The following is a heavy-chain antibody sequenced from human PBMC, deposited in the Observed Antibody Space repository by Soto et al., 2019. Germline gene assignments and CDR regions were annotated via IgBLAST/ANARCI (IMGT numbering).Heavy chain of an antibody. D-gene: IGHD3-22*01. J-gene: IGHJ4*02. CDR3: ARAPTYDSRAYATDY. Sequence: QVQLVQSGAEVKKPGASVKVSCEASGYTFSSYGISWVRQAPGQGLEWMGWISAYNGNTNYAQKFQGRVTMTTYTSXSTAYMELRSLRSDDTAVYYCARAPTYDSRAYATDYWGQGTLVTVS. CDR1: GYTFSSYG. V-gene: IGHV1-18*01. CDR2: ISAYNGNT.